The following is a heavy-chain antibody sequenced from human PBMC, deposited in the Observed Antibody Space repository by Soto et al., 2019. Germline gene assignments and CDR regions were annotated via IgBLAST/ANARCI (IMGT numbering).Heavy chain of an antibody. D-gene: IGHD1-26*01. Sequence: SETLSLTCAVYSGSFSGYFWSWIRQSPGKGLEWVGEINHSGSTNYNSSLKSRVTISVDTSKNQFSLKLSSVTAADTAVYYCARRYGSCFDYWGQGTLVTVSS. CDR2: INHSGST. CDR1: SGSFSGYF. CDR3: ARRYGSCFDY. V-gene: IGHV4-34*01. J-gene: IGHJ4*02.